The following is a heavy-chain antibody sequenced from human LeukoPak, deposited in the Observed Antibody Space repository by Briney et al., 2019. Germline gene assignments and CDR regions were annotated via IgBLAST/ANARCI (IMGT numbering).Heavy chain of an antibody. V-gene: IGHV3-21*01. CDR1: GFTFSSYS. Sequence: GGCLRLSCAASGFTFSSYSMNWVRQAPGKGLEWVSSISSTSSYIYYADSVKGRFTISRDNAKNSLFLQMNSLRAEDTAVYYCARPYCSSASCYGVDVWGKGTTVTVSS. CDR3: ARPYCSSASCYGVDV. CDR2: ISSTSSYI. J-gene: IGHJ6*04. D-gene: IGHD2-2*01.